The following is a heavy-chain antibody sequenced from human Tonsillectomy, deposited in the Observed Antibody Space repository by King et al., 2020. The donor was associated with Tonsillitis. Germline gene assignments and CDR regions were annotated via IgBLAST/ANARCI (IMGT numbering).Heavy chain of an antibody. CDR3: ASSGCGGDGYPGAFDDY. J-gene: IGHJ4*02. Sequence: DVQLVESGGGLIQPGGSLRLSCAASGFTVSSNYMSWVRQAPGKGLEWVSVIYSGGSTYYADSVKGRFTISRDNSKNTLYLQMNSLRAEDTAVYYCASSGCGGDGYPGAFDDYWAQGPLVPVLS. D-gene: IGHD2-21*02. V-gene: IGHV3-53*01. CDR1: GFTVSSNY. CDR2: IYSGGST.